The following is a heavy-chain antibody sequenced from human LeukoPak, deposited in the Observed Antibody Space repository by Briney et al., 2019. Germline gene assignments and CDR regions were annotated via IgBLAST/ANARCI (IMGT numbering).Heavy chain of an antibody. J-gene: IGHJ6*02. CDR2: IYYSGST. Sequence: SETLSLTCTVSGGSISNYYWSWIRQPPGKGLEWIGYIYYSGSTNYNPSLKSRVTISVDTSKNQFSLNLSSVTAADAAMYYCARDRSPEGYYDSSHWDYYHGMDVWGQGTTVTVSS. V-gene: IGHV4-59*01. CDR3: ARDRSPEGYYDSSHWDYYHGMDV. CDR1: GGSISNYY. D-gene: IGHD3-22*01.